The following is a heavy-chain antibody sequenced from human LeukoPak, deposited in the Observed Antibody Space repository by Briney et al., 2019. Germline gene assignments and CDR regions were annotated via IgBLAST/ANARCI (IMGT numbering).Heavy chain of an antibody. Sequence: GGSLRLSCAASGFTFSDYYMSWIRQAPGKGLEWVSYISSSGSTRYYADSVKGRFTISRDNAKNSLYLQMNSLRAEDTAVYYCARDLAIAAAGLDYWGQGTLVTVSS. J-gene: IGHJ4*02. CDR3: ARDLAIAAAGLDY. CDR2: ISSSGSTR. D-gene: IGHD6-13*01. CDR1: GFTFSDYY. V-gene: IGHV3-11*04.